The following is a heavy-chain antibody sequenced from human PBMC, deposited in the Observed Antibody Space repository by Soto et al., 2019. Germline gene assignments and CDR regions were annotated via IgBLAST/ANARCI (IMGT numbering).Heavy chain of an antibody. V-gene: IGHV4-39*01. CDR2: IYYSGST. J-gene: IGHJ5*02. CDR3: ARHGFVLRFLECLYPPGGFDP. CDR1: GGSISSSSYY. Sequence: TSETLSLSCTVSGGSISSSSYYWGWIRQPPGKGLEWIGSIYYSGSTYYNPSLKSRVTISVDTSKNQFSLKLSSVTAADTAVYYCARHGFVLRFLECLYPPGGFDPWGQRTLVTVSS. D-gene: IGHD3-3*01.